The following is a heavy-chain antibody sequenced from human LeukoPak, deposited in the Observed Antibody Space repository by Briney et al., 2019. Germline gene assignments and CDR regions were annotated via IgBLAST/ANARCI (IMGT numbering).Heavy chain of an antibody. J-gene: IGHJ4*02. CDR2: INSDGSST. D-gene: IGHD2-15*01. CDR1: GFTFSSYW. CDR3: ARGYGCSRGWY. V-gene: IGHV3-74*01. Sequence: GGSLRLSCAASGFTFSSYWMHWVRQAPGKGLVWVSRINSDGSSTSYADSVKGRFTISRDNAKNTLYLQMNSLRAEDTAVYYCARGYGCSRGWYWGQGTLVTVSS.